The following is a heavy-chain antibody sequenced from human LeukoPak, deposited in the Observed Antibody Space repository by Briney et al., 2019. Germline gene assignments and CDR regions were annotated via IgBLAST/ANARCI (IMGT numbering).Heavy chain of an antibody. J-gene: IGHJ6*02. CDR3: AGTITGLAYGMDV. V-gene: IGHV3-74*01. CDR1: GFIFRSYW. CDR2: INSDGSNI. D-gene: IGHD5-12*01. Sequence: PGGSLRLSCAASGFIFRSYWMHWVRQAPGKGLVWVSRINSDGSNIGYADSVKGRFTISRDNAKNSLYLQMNSLRDEDTAVYYCAGTITGLAYGMDVWGQGTTVTVSS.